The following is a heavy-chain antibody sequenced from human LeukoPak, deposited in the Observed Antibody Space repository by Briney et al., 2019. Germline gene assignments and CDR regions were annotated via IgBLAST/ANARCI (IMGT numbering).Heavy chain of an antibody. CDR3: ARLEYQLLHTLGYAFGI. V-gene: IGHV1-69*13. CDR2: IIPIFGTA. J-gene: IGHJ3*02. CDR1: GGAFSSYA. Sequence: SVKVSCKASGGAFSSYAISWVRQAPGQGLEWVGGIIPIFGTANYAQKFQGRVTITADESTSTAYMELSSLRSEDTAVYYCARLEYQLLHTLGYAFGIWGQGTMVTVSS. D-gene: IGHD2-2*01.